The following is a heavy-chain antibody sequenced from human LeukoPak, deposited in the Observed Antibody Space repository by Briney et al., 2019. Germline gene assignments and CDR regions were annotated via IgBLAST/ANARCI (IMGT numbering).Heavy chain of an antibody. CDR1: GGSISSSSYY. Sequence: SETLSPTCTVSGGSISSSSYYWGWIRQPPGKGLEWIGSIYYSGSTYYNPSLKSRVTISVDTSKNQFSLKLSSVTAADTAVYYCARSVSAAAGTDVFYWGQGTLVTVSS. CDR2: IYYSGST. D-gene: IGHD6-13*01. CDR3: ARSVSAAAGTDVFY. J-gene: IGHJ4*02. V-gene: IGHV4-39*01.